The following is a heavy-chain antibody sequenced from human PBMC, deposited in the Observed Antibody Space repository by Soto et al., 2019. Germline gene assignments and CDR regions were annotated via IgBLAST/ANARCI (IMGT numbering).Heavy chain of an antibody. J-gene: IGHJ4*02. V-gene: IGHV4-30-2*01. CDR3: ARSPLGYYDRSGYSCYYDY. CDR2: IYHSGST. CDR1: GGSISSGGYS. D-gene: IGHD3-22*01. Sequence: SETLSLTCAVSGGSISSGGYSWSWIRQPPGKGLEWIGYIYHSGSTYYNPSLKSRVTISVDRSKNQFSLKLSSVTAADTAVYYCARSPLGYYDRSGYSCYYDYWHQGTLVTVSS.